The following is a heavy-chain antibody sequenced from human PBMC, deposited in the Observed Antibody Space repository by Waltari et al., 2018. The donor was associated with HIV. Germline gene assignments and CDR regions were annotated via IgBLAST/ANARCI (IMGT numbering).Heavy chain of an antibody. J-gene: IGHJ5*01. CDR2: LSWNSEST. CDR1: GFPFDDYP. V-gene: IGHV3-9*01. CDR3: AKGGSHLTIFEAWFDS. Sequence: EVQLVESGGGLVQPGRSLRLSGAAYGFPFDDYPMHWVRQAQGKGLEWVSGLSWNSESTYYADSVKGLFIISRDNVKNSLYLQMNSLRIEDTAFYYCAKGGSHLTIFEAWFDSWGQGTLVTVSS. D-gene: IGHD3-3*01.